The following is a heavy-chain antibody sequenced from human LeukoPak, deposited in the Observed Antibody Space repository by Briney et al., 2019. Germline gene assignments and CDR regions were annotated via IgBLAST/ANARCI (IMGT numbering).Heavy chain of an antibody. CDR3: ATIYSSGY. V-gene: IGHV4-39*01. CDR1: GGSISSSSYY. Sequence: PSETLSLTCTVSGGSISSSSYYWGWIRQPPGKGLEWIGSIYYSGSTYYNPSLKSRVTISVDTSKNQFSLKLSSVTAADTAVYYCATIYSSGYWGQGTLVTVSS. CDR2: IYYSGST. D-gene: IGHD3-22*01. J-gene: IGHJ4*02.